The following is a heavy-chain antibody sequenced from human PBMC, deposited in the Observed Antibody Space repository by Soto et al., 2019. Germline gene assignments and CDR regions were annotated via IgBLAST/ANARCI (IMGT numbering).Heavy chain of an antibody. D-gene: IGHD2-8*01. CDR2: ISGSGGST. CDR3: AKDWGHCTNGLCFSKGYYYYYGMDV. Sequence: QPGGSLRLSCAASEFTFNSYAMNWVRQAPGKXLEWVSTISGSGGSTYDADSVKGRFTISRDNSKNTLYLQMNSLRAEDTAVYYCAKDWGHCTNGLCFSKGYYYYYGMDVWGQGSTVTVSS. V-gene: IGHV3-23*01. J-gene: IGHJ6*02. CDR1: EFTFNSYA.